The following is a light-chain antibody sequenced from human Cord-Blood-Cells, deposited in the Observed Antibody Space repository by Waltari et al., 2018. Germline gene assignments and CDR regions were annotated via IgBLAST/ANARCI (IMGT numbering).Light chain of an antibody. Sequence: DIQMTQSPSSLSASVGDRDTITCQASQDISNYLNWYQQKPGKAPKLLIYDASNLETGVPSRFSGSGSGTDFTFTISSLRPEDIATYYCQQYDNLPYTFGQGTKLEIK. CDR3: QQYDNLPYT. J-gene: IGKJ2*01. V-gene: IGKV1-33*01. CDR2: DAS. CDR1: QDISNY.